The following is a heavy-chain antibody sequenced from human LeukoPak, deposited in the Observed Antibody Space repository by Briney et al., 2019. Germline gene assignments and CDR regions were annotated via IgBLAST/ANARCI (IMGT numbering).Heavy chain of an antibody. D-gene: IGHD3-22*01. J-gene: IGHJ4*02. CDR1: GFTFSSYS. V-gene: IGHV3-21*01. CDR2: ISSSSYI. Sequence: WGSLRLSCAASGFTFSSYSMNWVRQAPGKGLEWVSSISSSSYIYYADTEKGRFTISRDNAKNSRYLQMNSLRAEDTAVYYCARDGKYYYGSSGYYYDWILDYWGQGTLVTVSS. CDR3: ARDGKYYYGSSGYYYDWILDY.